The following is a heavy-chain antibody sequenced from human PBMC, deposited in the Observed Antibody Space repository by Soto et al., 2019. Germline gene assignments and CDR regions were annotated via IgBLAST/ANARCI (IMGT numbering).Heavy chain of an antibody. J-gene: IGHJ6*02. Sequence: PGGSLRLSCAASGFTFSSYSMNWVRQAPGKGLEWVSSISSSSSYIYYADSVKGRFTISRDNAKNSLYLQMNSLRAEDTAVYYWTRESWCSYDEDYYYYYGMDVWGQGTTVTVSS. V-gene: IGHV3-21*01. CDR1: GFTFSSYS. CDR2: ISSSSSYI. CDR3: TRESWCSYDEDYYYYYGMDV. D-gene: IGHD2-8*01.